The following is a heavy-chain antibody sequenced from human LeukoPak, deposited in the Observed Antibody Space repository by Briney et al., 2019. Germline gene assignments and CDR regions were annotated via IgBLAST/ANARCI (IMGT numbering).Heavy chain of an antibody. CDR2: IYHSGST. Sequence: SETLSLTCAVSGGSISSGGYSWSWIRQPPGQGLEWIGYIYHSGSTYYNPSLKSRVTISVDTSKNQFSLKLSSVTAADTAVYYCARGETYCSGGSCYENWFDPWGQGTLVTVSS. D-gene: IGHD2-15*01. CDR3: ARGETYCSGGSCYENWFDP. J-gene: IGHJ5*02. CDR1: GGSISSGGYS. V-gene: IGHV4-30-2*01.